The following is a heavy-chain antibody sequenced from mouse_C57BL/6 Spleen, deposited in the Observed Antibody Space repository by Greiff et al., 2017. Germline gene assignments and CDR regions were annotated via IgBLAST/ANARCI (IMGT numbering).Heavy chain of an antibody. CDR2: ISDGGSYT. V-gene: IGHV5-4*01. CDR1: GFTFSSYA. D-gene: IGHD2-3*01. Sequence: EVQVVESGGGLVKPGGSLKLSCAASGFTFSSYAMSWVRQTPEKRLEWVATISDGGSYTYYPDNVKGRFTISRDNAKNNLYLQMSHLKSEDTAMYYCAREDGYSWYFDVWGTGTTVTVSS. J-gene: IGHJ1*03. CDR3: AREDGYSWYFDV.